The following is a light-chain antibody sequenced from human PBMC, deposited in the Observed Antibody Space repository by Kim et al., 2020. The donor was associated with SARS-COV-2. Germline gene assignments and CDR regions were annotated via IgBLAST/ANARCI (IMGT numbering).Light chain of an antibody. CDR2: DAT. J-gene: IGKJ3*01. V-gene: IGKV3-11*01. CDR3: QQRANWPTT. CDR1: QSIGTY. Sequence: PGYSATLSCRASQSIGTYLAWYQQQPGRPPRLLIYDATNRATGIPDRFSGSGSGTDFTLTISTLEPEDFAVYYCQQRANWPTTFGPGTKVDIK.